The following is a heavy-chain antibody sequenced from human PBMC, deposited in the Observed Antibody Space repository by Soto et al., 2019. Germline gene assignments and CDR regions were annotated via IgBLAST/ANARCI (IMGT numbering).Heavy chain of an antibody. Sequence: EVQLLESGGGLVQPGGSLRLSCAASGFTFSSYAMSWVRQAPGKGLEWVSAISGSGGSTYYADSVKGRFTISRDNSKNTLYLQMNSLRAEDTAVYYCAKDHLWFGELLSIRFDIWGQGTMVTVSS. CDR1: GFTFSSYA. J-gene: IGHJ3*02. D-gene: IGHD3-10*01. CDR2: ISGSGGST. CDR3: AKDHLWFGELLSIRFDI. V-gene: IGHV3-23*01.